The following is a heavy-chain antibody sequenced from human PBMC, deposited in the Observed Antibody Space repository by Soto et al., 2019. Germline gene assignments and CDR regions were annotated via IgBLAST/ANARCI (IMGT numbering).Heavy chain of an antibody. CDR3: ARGGYYDSSGASNYYFYGMNV. J-gene: IGHJ6*02. CDR2: ISPYDGYT. Sequence: QVQLVQSGAEVKKPGASVKVSCKASGYTFASYGINWVRQAPGQGLEWLGWISPYDGYTHYAQILQGRVSMTTDTSTKTAYRELRSLRSDDTAMYYCARGGYYDSSGASNYYFYGMNVWGQGTTVTVSS. CDR1: GYTFASYG. D-gene: IGHD3-22*01. V-gene: IGHV1-18*01.